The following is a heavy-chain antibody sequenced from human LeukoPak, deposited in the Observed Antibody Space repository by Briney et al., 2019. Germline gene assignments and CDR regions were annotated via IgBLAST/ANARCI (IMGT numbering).Heavy chain of an antibody. V-gene: IGHV1-18*01. CDR3: ALRGCSSTSCPYYYYYYMDV. J-gene: IGHJ6*03. CDR2: ISAYNGYT. D-gene: IGHD2-2*01. Sequence: SVKLSCKASGYTFTSYGINWVRRAPGQGLECMGWISAYNGYTNYAQNIQGRVTMTSDTSTSTPYMELRSLRSDDTAVYYCALRGCSSTSCPYYYYYYMDVWGKGTTVTVSS. CDR1: GYTFTSYG.